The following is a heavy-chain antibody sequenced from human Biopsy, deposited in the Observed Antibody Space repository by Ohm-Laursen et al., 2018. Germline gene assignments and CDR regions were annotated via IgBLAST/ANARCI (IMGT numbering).Heavy chain of an antibody. D-gene: IGHD3-10*01. J-gene: IGHJ6*02. CDR3: ARDRYYGSENYFSHYNMDV. Sequence: SLRLSCTASGFTFSGYGMHGVRQAPGKGLEWVAVIWYDGTDKFYADSVKGRFTISRDNSKNTLYLHMNSLRAADTAVYYCARDRYYGSENYFSHYNMDVWGQGTTVTVSS. CDR2: IWYDGTDK. V-gene: IGHV3-33*01. CDR1: GFTFSGYG.